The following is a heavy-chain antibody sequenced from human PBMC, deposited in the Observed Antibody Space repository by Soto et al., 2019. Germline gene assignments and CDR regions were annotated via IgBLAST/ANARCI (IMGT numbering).Heavy chain of an antibody. V-gene: IGHV1-2*02. CDR1: GYTFTGYY. CDR3: ARDPFQYYYGSGSYSLTYYFDY. J-gene: IGHJ4*02. D-gene: IGHD3-10*01. CDR2: INPNSGGT. Sequence: GASVKVSCKASGYTFTGYYMHWVRQAPGQRLEWMGWINPNSGGTNYSQKFQGRVTITRDTSASTAYMELSSLRSEDTAVYYCARDPFQYYYGSGSYSLTYYFDYWGQGTLVTVSS.